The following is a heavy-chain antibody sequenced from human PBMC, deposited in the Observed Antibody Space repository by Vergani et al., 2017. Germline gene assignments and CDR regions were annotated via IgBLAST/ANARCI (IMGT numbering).Heavy chain of an antibody. CDR1: GFTFSSYA. D-gene: IGHD2-21*01. Sequence: EVQLLESGGGLVQPGGSLRLSCAASGFTFSSYAMSWVRQAPGKGLEWVSGISWNSGSIGYADSVKGRFTISRDNAKNSLYLQMNSLRAEDTAVYYCARGQSGGDSYYFDYWGQGTLVTVSS. CDR3: ARGQSGGDSYYFDY. CDR2: ISWNSGSI. V-gene: IGHV3-23*01. J-gene: IGHJ4*02.